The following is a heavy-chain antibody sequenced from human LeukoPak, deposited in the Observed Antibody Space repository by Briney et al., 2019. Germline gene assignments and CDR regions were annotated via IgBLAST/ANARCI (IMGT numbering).Heavy chain of an antibody. V-gene: IGHV4-34*01. D-gene: IGHD2-15*01. J-gene: IGHJ3*02. CDR2: INHSGST. CDR3: ARESPGVWRVVAANLLSAFDI. CDR1: GGSFSGYY. Sequence: SETLSLTCAVYGGSFSGYYWSWIRQPPGKGLEWIGEINHSGSTNYNPSLKSRVTISVDTSKNQFSLKLSSVTAADTAVYYCARESPGVWRVVAANLLSAFDIWGQGTMVTVSS.